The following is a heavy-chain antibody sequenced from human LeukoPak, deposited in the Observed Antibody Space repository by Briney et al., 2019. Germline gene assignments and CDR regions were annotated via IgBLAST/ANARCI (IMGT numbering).Heavy chain of an antibody. V-gene: IGHV1-2*02. Sequence: ASVKVSCKASGYTFTSYYMHWGRQAPGQGLEWMGWINADGGGTNYAQKFQGRVTMTRDTSISTAYMELSSLRSDDTAVYYCARGGYASRELVQHWGQGTLVTVSS. J-gene: IGHJ1*01. CDR1: GYTFTSYY. CDR2: INADGGGT. CDR3: ARGGYASRELVQH. D-gene: IGHD3-10*01.